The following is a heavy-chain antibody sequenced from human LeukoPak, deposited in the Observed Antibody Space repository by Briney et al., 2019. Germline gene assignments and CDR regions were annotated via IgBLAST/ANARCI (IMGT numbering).Heavy chain of an antibody. CDR2: IYYSGST. J-gene: IGHJ4*02. CDR3: ARGPPVSYFDY. CDR1: GGSIRSYF. Sequence: SETLSLTCTVSGGSIRSYFWSWIRQPPGKGLEWIGYIYYSGSTNYNPSLKSRVAISLDTSKNQFSLKLTSVTAADTAVYYCARGPPVSYFDYWGQGTLVTVSS. V-gene: IGHV4-59*01.